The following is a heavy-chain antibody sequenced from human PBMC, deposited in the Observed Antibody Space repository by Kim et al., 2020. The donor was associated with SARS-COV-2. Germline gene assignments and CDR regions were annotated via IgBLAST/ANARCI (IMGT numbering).Heavy chain of an antibody. J-gene: IGHJ6*02. CDR3: VRQGSDGDYEYGMDV. D-gene: IGHD4-17*01. CDR2: IDPSDSYT. V-gene: IGHV5-10-1*01. Sequence: GESLKISCKGSGYSFTSYWISWVRQMPGKGLEWMGRIDPSDSYTNYSPSFQGHVTISADKSISTAYLQWSSLKASDTAMYYCVRQGSDGDYEYGMDVWGQGTTVTVSS. CDR1: GYSFTSYW.